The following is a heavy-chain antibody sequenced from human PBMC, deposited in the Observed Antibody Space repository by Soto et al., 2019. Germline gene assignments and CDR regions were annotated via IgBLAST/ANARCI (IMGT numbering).Heavy chain of an antibody. Sequence: QVQLQESGPGLVKPSETLSLTCTVSGGSTSNYYWGWIRQPPGKGLEWIGYIHYSGSANNNPPLMGRVTISLATSKNQFTLRMSSVTAADTAVYYCAREKYYDYWGQGTLVIVSS. J-gene: IGHJ4*02. V-gene: IGHV4-59*01. CDR1: GGSTSNYY. CDR2: IHYSGSA. CDR3: AREKYYDY.